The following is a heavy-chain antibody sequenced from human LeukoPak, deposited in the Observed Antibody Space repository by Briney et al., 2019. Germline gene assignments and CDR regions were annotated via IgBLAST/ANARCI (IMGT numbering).Heavy chain of an antibody. Sequence: GSLRLSCAASGFTFDDYGMSWVRQAPGKGLEWVSGINWNGGSTGYADSVKGRFTISRDNAKNSLYLQMNSLRAEDTALYHCARNYYGSGSHFWFDPWGQGTLVTVSS. D-gene: IGHD3-10*01. CDR3: ARNYYGSGSHFWFDP. V-gene: IGHV3-20*01. CDR1: GFTFDDYG. CDR2: INWNGGST. J-gene: IGHJ5*02.